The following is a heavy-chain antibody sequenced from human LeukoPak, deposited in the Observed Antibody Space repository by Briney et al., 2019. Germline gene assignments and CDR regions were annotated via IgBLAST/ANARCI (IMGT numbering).Heavy chain of an antibody. D-gene: IGHD6-13*01. CDR3: ARADTSSSWYPRGGTRFDP. CDR2: IYYSGST. CDR1: GGSISSSSYY. Sequence: PSETLSLTCTVSGGSISSSSYYWGWIRQPPGKGLEWIGSIYYSGSTYYNPSLKSRVTISVDTSKNQFSLKLSSVTAADTAVYYCARADTSSSWYPRGGTRFDPWGQGTLVTVSS. V-gene: IGHV4-39*07. J-gene: IGHJ5*02.